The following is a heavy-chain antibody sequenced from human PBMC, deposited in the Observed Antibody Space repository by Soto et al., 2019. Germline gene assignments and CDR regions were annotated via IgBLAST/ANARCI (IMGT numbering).Heavy chain of an antibody. CDR1: GGSISSYY. V-gene: IGHV4-59*08. Sequence: PSETLSLTCTVSGGSISSYYWSWIRQPPGKGLECIGYIYYSGSTNYNPSLKSRVTISVDTSKNQFSLKLSSVTAADTAVYYCARLNWIDYYGSGRLTPAFFDYWGQGTLVTVSS. D-gene: IGHD3-10*01. CDR2: IYYSGST. J-gene: IGHJ4*02. CDR3: ARLNWIDYYGSGRLTPAFFDY.